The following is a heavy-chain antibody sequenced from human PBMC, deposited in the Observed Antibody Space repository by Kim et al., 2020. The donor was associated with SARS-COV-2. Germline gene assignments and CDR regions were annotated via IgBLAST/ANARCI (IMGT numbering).Heavy chain of an antibody. J-gene: IGHJ4*02. CDR3: AREYIAVAGMGY. Sequence: NYAQKLQGRVTMTTDTSTSTAYMELRSLRSDDTAVYYCAREYIAVAGMGYWGQGTLVTVSS. D-gene: IGHD6-19*01. V-gene: IGHV1-18*01.